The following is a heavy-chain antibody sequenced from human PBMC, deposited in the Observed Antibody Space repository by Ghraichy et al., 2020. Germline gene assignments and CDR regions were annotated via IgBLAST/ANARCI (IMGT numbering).Heavy chain of an antibody. D-gene: IGHD2-21*01. CDR1: RGTLRGYG. CDR3: AAFRIYSSSARDSALGYDAMDV. V-gene: IGHV1-69*04. CDR2: IIPILYLT. Sequence: SVKVSCRASRGTLRGYGVSWVRQAPGQELEWLGRIIPILYLTNYAQKVHDRVAITADRSTSTVDMELTSLISDDTAVYYCAAFRIYSSSARDSALGYDAMDVWGPGTTVTVS. J-gene: IGHJ6*02.